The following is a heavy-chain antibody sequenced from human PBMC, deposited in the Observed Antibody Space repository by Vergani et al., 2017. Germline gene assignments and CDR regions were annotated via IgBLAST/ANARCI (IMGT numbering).Heavy chain of an antibody. J-gene: IGHJ3*02. Sequence: QVQLVQSGAEVKKPGSSVKVSCKASGGTFSSYAISWVRQAPGQGLEWMGGIIPIFGIANYAQKFQGRVTITADKSTSTAYMELSSLRSEDTAVYYCARRAPSLAGIKGLDAVDIWGQGTMVTVSS. CDR2: IIPIFGIA. CDR3: ARRAPSLAGIKGLDAVDI. CDR1: GGTFSSYA. D-gene: IGHD3-10*01. V-gene: IGHV1-69*17.